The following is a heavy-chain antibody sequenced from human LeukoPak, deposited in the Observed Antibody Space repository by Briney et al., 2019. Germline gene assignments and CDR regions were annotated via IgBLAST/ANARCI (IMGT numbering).Heavy chain of an antibody. Sequence: ASVKVSCKASGYTFTSCYLHWVRQAPGQGLEWMGFTNPSGGSTTYAQMFQARVTMTRDTSTSTVYMELSSLRSEDTAIYYCARDRPRTSRDVFDIWGQGTMVTVSS. J-gene: IGHJ3*02. D-gene: IGHD1-14*01. V-gene: IGHV1-46*01. CDR2: TNPSGGST. CDR1: GYTFTSCY. CDR3: ARDRPRTSRDVFDI.